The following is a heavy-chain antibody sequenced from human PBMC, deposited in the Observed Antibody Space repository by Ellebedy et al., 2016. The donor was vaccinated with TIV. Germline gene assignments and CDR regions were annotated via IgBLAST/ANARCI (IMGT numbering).Heavy chain of an antibody. Sequence: GESLKISCAASGFIFSSYAMSWVRQAPGKGLVWVSAISGTGGSTFYADAVKGRFTISRDNSKNTLYLQMNSLRAEDTAVYYCAKGLGGYRGLDYWGQGTLVTVSS. CDR3: AKGLGGYRGLDY. D-gene: IGHD3-16*01. V-gene: IGHV3-23*01. CDR2: ISGTGGST. CDR1: GFIFSSYA. J-gene: IGHJ4*02.